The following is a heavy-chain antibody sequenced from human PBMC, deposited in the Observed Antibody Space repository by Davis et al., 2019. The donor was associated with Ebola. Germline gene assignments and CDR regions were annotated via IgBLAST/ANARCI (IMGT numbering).Heavy chain of an antibody. J-gene: IGHJ4*02. Sequence: GESLKISCAASGFTFSSYVMSWVRQAPGKGLEWVSAISGSGGSTYDAASVKGRFTISRDNSKNTLYLQMNSLRAEDTAVYYCARAPQWLVRGSPNPLFDYWGQGTLVTVSS. V-gene: IGHV3-23*01. D-gene: IGHD6-19*01. CDR3: ARAPQWLVRGSPNPLFDY. CDR2: ISGSGGST. CDR1: GFTFSSYV.